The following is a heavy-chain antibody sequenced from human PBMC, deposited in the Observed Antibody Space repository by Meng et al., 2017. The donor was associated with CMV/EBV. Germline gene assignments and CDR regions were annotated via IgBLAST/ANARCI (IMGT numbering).Heavy chain of an antibody. J-gene: IGHJ4*02. V-gene: IGHV3-30-3*01. CDR3: ARGDYFDY. CDR1: GFTFSSYA. CDR2: ISYDGSNK. Sequence: QGQVLESGGGVVQPGRSLRLSCAASGFTFSSYAMHWVRQAPGKGLEWVAVISYDGSNKYYADSVKGRFTISRDNSKNTLYLQMNSLRAEDTAVYYCARGDYFDYWGQGTLVTVSS.